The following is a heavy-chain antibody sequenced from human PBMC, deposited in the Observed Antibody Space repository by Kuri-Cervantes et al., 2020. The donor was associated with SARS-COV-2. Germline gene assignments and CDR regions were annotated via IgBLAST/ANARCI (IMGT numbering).Heavy chain of an antibody. CDR1: GGSISSYY. Sequence: SEILSLTCTVSGGSISSYYWSWIRQPPGKGLEWIGYIYYSGSTNYNPPLKSRVTISVDTSKNQFSLKLSSVTAADTAVYYCARVKTIFGVAPFDYWGQGTLVTVSS. V-gene: IGHV4-59*12. J-gene: IGHJ4*02. CDR3: ARVKTIFGVAPFDY. D-gene: IGHD3-3*01. CDR2: IYYSGST.